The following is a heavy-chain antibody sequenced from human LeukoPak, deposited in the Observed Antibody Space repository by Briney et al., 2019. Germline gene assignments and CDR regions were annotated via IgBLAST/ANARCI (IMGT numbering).Heavy chain of an antibody. D-gene: IGHD4-17*01. CDR1: GGTFSSYA. CDR2: ISAYNGNT. J-gene: IGHJ4*02. Sequence: GSSVKVSCKASGGTFSSYAISWVRQAPGQGLEWMGWISAYNGNTNYAQKLQGRVTMTTDTSTSTAYMELRSLRSDDTAVYYCARWGYGDPIDYWGQGTLVTVSS. V-gene: IGHV1-18*01. CDR3: ARWGYGDPIDY.